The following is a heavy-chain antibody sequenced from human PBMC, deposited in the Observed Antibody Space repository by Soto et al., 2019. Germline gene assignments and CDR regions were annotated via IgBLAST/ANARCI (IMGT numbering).Heavy chain of an antibody. V-gene: IGHV6-1*01. J-gene: IGHJ4*02. D-gene: IGHD1-26*01. CDR2: TYYRSQWYY. Sequence: PSGALSVTCAVSGDSVSNKEAAWNWIRQSPSRGLEWLGRTYYRSQWYYDYATSVRSRITINPDTSKNQFSLQLNSVTPEDTAVYYCARDPPDFNSGFDYWGQGTLVTVSS. CDR3: ARDPPDFNSGFDY. CDR1: GDSVSNKEAA.